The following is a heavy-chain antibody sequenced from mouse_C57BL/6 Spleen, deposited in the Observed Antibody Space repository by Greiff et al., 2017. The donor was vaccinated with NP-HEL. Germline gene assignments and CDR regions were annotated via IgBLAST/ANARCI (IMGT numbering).Heavy chain of an antibody. J-gene: IGHJ2*01. Sequence: QVQLKQSGAELVRPGSSVKLSCKASGYTFTSYWMDWVKQRPGQGLEWIGNIYPSDSETHYNQKFKDKATLTVDKSSSTAYMQLSSLTSEDSAVYYCARLYYGSSYGGYWGQGTTLTVSS. D-gene: IGHD1-1*01. V-gene: IGHV1-61*01. CDR3: ARLYYGSSYGGY. CDR1: GYTFTSYW. CDR2: IYPSDSET.